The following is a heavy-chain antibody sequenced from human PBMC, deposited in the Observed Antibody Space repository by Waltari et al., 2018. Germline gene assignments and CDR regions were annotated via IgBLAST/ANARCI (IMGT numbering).Heavy chain of an antibody. CDR3: ARGPYGGNRIDP. J-gene: IGHJ5*02. CDR1: GGSISSGSYH. D-gene: IGHD4-17*01. V-gene: IGHV4-61*02. Sequence: QVQLQESGPGLVKPSQTLSLTCTVSGGSISSGSYHWSWIRQPAGKGLEWIGRIYTSGSTNYNPSLKSRVTISVDTSKNQFSLKLSSVTAADTAVYYCARGPYGGNRIDPWGQGTLVTVSS. CDR2: IYTSGST.